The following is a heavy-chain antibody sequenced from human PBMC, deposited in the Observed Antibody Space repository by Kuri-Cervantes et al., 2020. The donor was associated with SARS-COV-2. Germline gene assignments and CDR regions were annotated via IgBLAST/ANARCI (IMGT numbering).Heavy chain of an antibody. CDR2: ITHSGRT. Sequence: GSSSGYCWTWIRQPPGKGLEWIGEITHSGRTNYTPSLKSRVTISVDKSKNQFSLKLSSVTAAATAVYYCARGRYYYGSGSPNFDYWGQGTLVTVSS. J-gene: IGHJ4*02. D-gene: IGHD3-10*01. CDR3: ARGRYYYGSGSPNFDY. CDR1: GSSSGYC. V-gene: IGHV4-34*01.